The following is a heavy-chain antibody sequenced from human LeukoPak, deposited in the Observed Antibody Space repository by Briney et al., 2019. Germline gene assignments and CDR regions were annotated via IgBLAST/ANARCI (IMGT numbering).Heavy chain of an antibody. CDR1: GYTFTSYG. Sequence: ASVKVSCKASGYTFTSYGISWVRQAPGQGLEWMGWISACNGITNYAQKLQGRVTMTTDTSTSTAYMELRSLRSDDTAVYYCARDKLLWFGELLSFVYYYGMDVWGQGTTVTVSS. J-gene: IGHJ6*02. CDR3: ARDKLLWFGELLSFVYYYGMDV. V-gene: IGHV1-18*01. D-gene: IGHD3-10*01. CDR2: ISACNGIT.